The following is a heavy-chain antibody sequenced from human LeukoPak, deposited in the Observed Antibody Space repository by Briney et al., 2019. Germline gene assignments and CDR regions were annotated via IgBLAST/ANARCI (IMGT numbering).Heavy chain of an antibody. CDR2: ISSSSGTI. V-gene: IGHV3-48*01. CDR3: ASLYSYGQTN. CDR1: GFTFSSYS. D-gene: IGHD5-18*01. J-gene: IGHJ4*02. Sequence: GGSLRLSCAASGFTFSSYSMNWVRQAPGKGLEWVSYISSSSGTIYYADSVKGRFTISRDNAKNSLHLQMYSLRADDTAVYYCASLYSYGQTNWGQGTLVTVSS.